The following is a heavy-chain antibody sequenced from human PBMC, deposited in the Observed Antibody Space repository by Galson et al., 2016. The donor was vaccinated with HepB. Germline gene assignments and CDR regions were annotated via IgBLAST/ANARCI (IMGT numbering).Heavy chain of an antibody. Sequence: CAISGDSVSSNIAAWNWIRQSPSRGLEWLGRTYYRSKWYNEYAVSVKSRITINPDTSKNQFSLQLNSVTPEDTAVYYCARDLREALAGTGYYYYGLDVWGQGTTVTVSS. D-gene: IGHD6-19*01. V-gene: IGHV6-1*01. CDR2: TYYRSKWYN. J-gene: IGHJ6*02. CDR3: ARDLREALAGTGYYYYGLDV. CDR1: GDSVSSNIAA.